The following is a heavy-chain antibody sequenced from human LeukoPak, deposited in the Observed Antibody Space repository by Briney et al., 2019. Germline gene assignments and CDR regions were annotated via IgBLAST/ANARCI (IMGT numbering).Heavy chain of an antibody. J-gene: IGHJ4*02. CDR3: AKDNRRHYTSGPNPDSLH. V-gene: IGHV3-9*01. CDR2: ISWNSGSI. Sequence: GGSLRLSCAPSGFTFSSFAMSWVRQAPGKGLEWVSGISWNSGSIDYADSVKGRFTISRDNAKNSLYLQMNSLRVEDTAFYYCAKDNRRHYTSGPNPDSLHWGQGALVTVSS. D-gene: IGHD6-19*01. CDR1: GFTFSSFA.